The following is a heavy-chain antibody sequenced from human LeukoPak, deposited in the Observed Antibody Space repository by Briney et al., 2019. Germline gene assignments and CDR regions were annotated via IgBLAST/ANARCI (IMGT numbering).Heavy chain of an antibody. CDR3: AEDQQLQPFHY. CDR1: GFTVSSNY. J-gene: IGHJ4*02. Sequence: PGGSLRLSCAASGFTVSSNYMSWIRQAPGKGLEWVSVIYSGGSTYYADSVKGRFTISRDNSKNTLFLQMNSLRVEDTSVYYCAEDQQLQPFHYWGQGTLVTVSS. D-gene: IGHD2-2*01. CDR2: IYSGGST. V-gene: IGHV3-53*05.